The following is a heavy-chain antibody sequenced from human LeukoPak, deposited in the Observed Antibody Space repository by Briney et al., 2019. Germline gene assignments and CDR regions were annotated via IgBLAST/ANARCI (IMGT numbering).Heavy chain of an antibody. CDR1: GASVTDYY. Sequence: PSETLSLTCTVSGASVTDYYWSWIRQSPGKGLEWISYIHHSGNSDYNPSRRSRVTTSLDTSKNQFSLNLISVTPADTAVYYCTRGHWGLQSWSQGTLVTVSS. V-gene: IGHV4-59*02. CDR2: IHHSGNS. CDR3: TRGHWGLQS. D-gene: IGHD7-27*01. J-gene: IGHJ5*02.